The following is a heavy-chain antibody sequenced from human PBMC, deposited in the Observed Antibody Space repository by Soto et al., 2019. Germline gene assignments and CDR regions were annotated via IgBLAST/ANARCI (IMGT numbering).Heavy chain of an antibody. Sequence: PXGSLRLSCAASGFTFSDAWMSWVRQAPGKGLEWVGRIKTKTEGGTRDYAAPVKGRFTISRDDSKNTLYLQMNSLKTEDTAVYYCTTGWIQKWVGHYYYAMDVWGQGTTVTVSS. CDR1: GFTFSDAW. CDR3: TTGWIQKWVGHYYYAMDV. D-gene: IGHD5-18*01. V-gene: IGHV3-15*01. J-gene: IGHJ6*02. CDR2: IKTKTEGGTR.